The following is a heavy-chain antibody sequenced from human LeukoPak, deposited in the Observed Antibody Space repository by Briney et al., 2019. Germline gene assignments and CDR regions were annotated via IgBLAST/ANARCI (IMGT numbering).Heavy chain of an antibody. V-gene: IGHV3-7*01. D-gene: IGHD6-19*01. CDR3: ARDSAVATYYGVDV. CDR1: GFTFRDYW. Sequence: GGSLRLSCGASGFTFRDYWMSWVRQAPGKGLEWVANIQSDGNEKNYIDSVQGRFTISRDNAKTSLYLQMNSLRAEDTAVYYCARDSAVATYYGVDVWGQGTTVAVSS. CDR2: IQSDGNEK. J-gene: IGHJ6*02.